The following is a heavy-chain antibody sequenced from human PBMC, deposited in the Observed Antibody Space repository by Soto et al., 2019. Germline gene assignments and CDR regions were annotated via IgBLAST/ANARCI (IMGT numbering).Heavy chain of an antibody. Sequence: SETLSLTCTVSGGSISSDYWTWIRQPPGERLEWIGYIYYNGNTNYNSSLKSRVTISIDTSKNQFSLKLNSVTAADTAVYFCARLAYTSRFTFDYWGRGNLVTVS. V-gene: IGHV4-59*01. CDR1: GGSISSDY. CDR2: IYYNGNT. D-gene: IGHD3-16*02. CDR3: ARLAYTSRFTFDY. J-gene: IGHJ4*02.